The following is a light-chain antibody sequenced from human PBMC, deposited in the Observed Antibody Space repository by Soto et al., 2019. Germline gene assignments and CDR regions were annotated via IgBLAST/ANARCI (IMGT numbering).Light chain of an antibody. J-gene: IGLJ3*02. V-gene: IGLV1-44*01. Sequence: QSVLTQPPSASGTPGQRVTIFCSGSSPNIGKSYVYWYQQLPGTAPKLLIHNNNHRPSGVPDRFSCSKSGTSASLAISGLQAEDEADYYCAAWDDSLNGWVFGGGTQLTVL. CDR1: SPNIGKSY. CDR3: AAWDDSLNGWV. CDR2: NNN.